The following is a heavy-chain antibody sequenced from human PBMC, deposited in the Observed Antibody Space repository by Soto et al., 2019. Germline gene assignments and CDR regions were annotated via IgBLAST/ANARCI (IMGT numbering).Heavy chain of an antibody. CDR3: ARDLSGGTNWFDP. CDR2: ISATNGTA. V-gene: IGHV1-18*01. Sequence: ASVKVSCKASGGTFSSYAISWVRQAPGQGLEWMGGISATNGTANYAQKFQGRVTMTTDKSTSTAYMELRSLRSDDTAVYYCARDLSGGTNWFDPWGQGTLVTVSS. J-gene: IGHJ5*02. CDR1: GGTFSSYA. D-gene: IGHD1-26*01.